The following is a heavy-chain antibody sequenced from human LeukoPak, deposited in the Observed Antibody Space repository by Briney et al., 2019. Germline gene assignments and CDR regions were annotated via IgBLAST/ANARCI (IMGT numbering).Heavy chain of an antibody. CDR3: ARVTYYDILTGYGLNYYYGMDV. V-gene: IGHV1-69*04. D-gene: IGHD3-9*01. J-gene: IGHJ6*02. CDR1: GGTFSSYA. CDR2: IIPILGIA. Sequence: SVKVSCKASGGTFSSYAISWVRQAPGQGLEWMGRIIPILGIANYAQKFQGRVTITADKSTSTAYMELSSLRSEDTAVYYCARVTYYDILTGYGLNYYYGMDVWGQGTPVTVSS.